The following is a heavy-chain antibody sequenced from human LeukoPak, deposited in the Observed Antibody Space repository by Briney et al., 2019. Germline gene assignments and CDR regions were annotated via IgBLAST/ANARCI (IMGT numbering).Heavy chain of an antibody. CDR1: GGSFSGYY. V-gene: IGHV4-34*01. D-gene: IGHD6-13*01. Sequence: PSETLSLTCTVYGGSFSGYYWSWIRQPPGEGLEWIGEINHSGSTNYNPSLKSRVTISVDTSKNQFSLKLSSVTAADTAVYYCARERVSMWSSSWSAFDWFDPWGQGILVTVSS. J-gene: IGHJ5*02. CDR3: ARERVSMWSSSWSAFDWFDP. CDR2: INHSGST.